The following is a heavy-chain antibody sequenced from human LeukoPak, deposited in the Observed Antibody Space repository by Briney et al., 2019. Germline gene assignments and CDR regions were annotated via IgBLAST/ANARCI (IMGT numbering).Heavy chain of an antibody. CDR3: ARVGSSGWYVHPTLDY. V-gene: IGHV1-2*02. D-gene: IGHD6-19*01. Sequence: QGXEXXAXINPRNGETNYAQKFQGRVTMTRDTSISTAYMELSRLISDDTAVYYCARVGSSGWYVHPTLDYWGQGTLVTVSS. J-gene: IGHJ4*02. CDR2: INPRNGET.